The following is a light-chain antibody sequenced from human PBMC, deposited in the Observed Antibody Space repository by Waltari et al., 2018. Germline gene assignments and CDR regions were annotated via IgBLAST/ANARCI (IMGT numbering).Light chain of an antibody. V-gene: IGKV1-17*01. CDR1: QGISSY. CDR2: AAT. Sequence: DIQMTQYPSSLSASVGDTVTITCRASQGISSYLNWFQQKPGKAPKLLIYAATTLQSGVPSRFSGSGSGTEFTLTISSLQPEDFATYYCLQHNSYPRTFGQGTRVEIK. J-gene: IGKJ1*01. CDR3: LQHNSYPRT.